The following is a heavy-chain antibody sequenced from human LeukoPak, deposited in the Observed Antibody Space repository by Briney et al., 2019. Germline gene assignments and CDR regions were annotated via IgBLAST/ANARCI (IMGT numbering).Heavy chain of an antibody. CDR3: ARVVTGTGWFDP. Sequence: EWMGRISPNSGATNYAQKLQGRVIMTRDTSISTSYMELSRLTSDDSAVYYCARVVTGTGWFDPCGQGTLVTVSS. J-gene: IGHJ5*02. CDR2: ISPNSGAT. V-gene: IGHV1-2*06. D-gene: IGHD1-1*01.